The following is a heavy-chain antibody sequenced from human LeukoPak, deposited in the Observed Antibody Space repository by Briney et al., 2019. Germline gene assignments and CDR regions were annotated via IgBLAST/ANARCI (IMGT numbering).Heavy chain of an antibody. D-gene: IGHD3-3*01. J-gene: IGHJ4*02. CDR3: ATDRGWRTSGYYLYYFEY. CDR2: IKHDGSEK. Sequence: GGSLRLSCAAAGFIFTNYFMSWGRQAPGKGLEWVASIKHDGSEKYYVDSVRGRFTISRDNNMNSLYLQMSSLRAEDTAVYYCATDRGWRTSGYYLYYFEYWGEGTLVTFSS. CDR1: GFIFTNYF. V-gene: IGHV3-7*01.